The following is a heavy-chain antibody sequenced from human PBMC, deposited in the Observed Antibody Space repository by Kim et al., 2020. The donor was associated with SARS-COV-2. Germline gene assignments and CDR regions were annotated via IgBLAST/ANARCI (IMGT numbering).Heavy chain of an antibody. D-gene: IGHD6-19*01. CDR2: IWYDGSNK. CDR1: GFTFSSYG. V-gene: IGHV3-33*08. Sequence: GGSLRLSCAASGFTFSSYGMHWVRQAPGKGLEWVAVIWYDGSNKYYADSVKGRFTISRDNSKNTLYLQMNSLRAEDTAVYYCSRDEGDSSGWYNWFDPWGQGTLVTVSS. CDR3: SRDEGDSSGWYNWFDP. J-gene: IGHJ5*02.